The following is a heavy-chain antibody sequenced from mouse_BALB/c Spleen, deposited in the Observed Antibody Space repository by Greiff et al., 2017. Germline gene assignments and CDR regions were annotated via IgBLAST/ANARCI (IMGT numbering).Heavy chain of an antibody. Sequence: VQLQQSGAELAKPGASVKMSCKASGYTFTSYWMHWVKQRPGQGLEWIGYINPSTGYTEYNQKFKDKATLTADKSSSTAYMQLSSLTSEDSAVYYCARGVITTRAWFAYWGQGTLVTVSA. CDR3: ARGVITTRAWFAY. CDR1: GYTFTSYW. CDR2: INPSTGYT. D-gene: IGHD2-4*01. J-gene: IGHJ3*01. V-gene: IGHV1-7*01.